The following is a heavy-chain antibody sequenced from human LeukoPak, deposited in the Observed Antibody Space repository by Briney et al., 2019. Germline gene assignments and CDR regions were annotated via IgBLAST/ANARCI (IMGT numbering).Heavy chain of an antibody. CDR3: ARDSGYDYSGGLWYFDY. J-gene: IGHJ4*02. Sequence: SVKVSCKASGGTFSSYAISWVRQAPGPGLEWMGGIIPIFGTANYAQKFQGRVTITADESTSTAYMELSSLRSEDTAVYYCARDSGYDYSGGLWYFDYWGQGTLVTVSS. CDR1: GGTFSSYA. CDR2: IIPIFGTA. V-gene: IGHV1-69*13. D-gene: IGHD5-12*01.